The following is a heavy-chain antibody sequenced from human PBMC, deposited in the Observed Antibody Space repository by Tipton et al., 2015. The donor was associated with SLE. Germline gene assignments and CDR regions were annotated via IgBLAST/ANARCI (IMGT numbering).Heavy chain of an antibody. CDR2: IYHSGST. J-gene: IGHJ3*02. Sequence: TLSLTCAVSGGSISSGGYSWSWIRQPPGKGLEWIGYIYHSGSTYYNPSLKSRVTISVDRSKNQFSLKLSSVTAADTAVYYCARARGWELLGAFDIWGQGTMVTVSS. CDR3: ARARGWELLGAFDI. CDR1: GGSISSGGYS. V-gene: IGHV4-30-2*01. D-gene: IGHD1-26*01.